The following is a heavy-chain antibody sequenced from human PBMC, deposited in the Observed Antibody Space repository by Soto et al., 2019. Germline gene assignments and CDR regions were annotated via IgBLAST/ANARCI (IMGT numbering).Heavy chain of an antibody. D-gene: IGHD3-16*01. J-gene: IGHJ6*02. CDR3: AMVDVYVTPSPQDV. CDR2: INTYNGNT. V-gene: IGHV1-18*01. CDR1: GYTFTSYG. Sequence: QVQLVQSGAEVKNPGASVKVSCKTFGYTFTSYGIVWARQAPGQGLEWMGWINTYNGNTNYAQNLQGRVTLTTDTSTSTAYMELRSLRSNDTAIYYCAMVDVYVTPSPQDVWGQGTTVTVS.